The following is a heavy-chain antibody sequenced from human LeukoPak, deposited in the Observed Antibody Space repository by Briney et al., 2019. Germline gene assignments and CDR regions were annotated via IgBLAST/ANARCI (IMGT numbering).Heavy chain of an antibody. D-gene: IGHD3-22*01. CDR2: IYTSGVT. Sequence: SETLSLTCTVSGDSMSSFYWDWIRQPAGKGLQWIGRIYTSGVTNYNPSLKSRVTMSVDMSSNQFSLKLNSVTAADTAVYYCAREWTSGDGSGYPYYFDYWGPGTLVTVSS. CDR1: GDSMSSFY. V-gene: IGHV4-4*07. CDR3: AREWTSGDGSGYPYYFDY. J-gene: IGHJ4*02.